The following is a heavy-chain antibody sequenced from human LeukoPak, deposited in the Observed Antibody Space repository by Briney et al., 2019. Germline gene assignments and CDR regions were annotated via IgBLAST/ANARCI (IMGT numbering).Heavy chain of an antibody. CDR1: GFTFSSYG. CDR3: ARAPGGYTYGLDY. J-gene: IGHJ3*01. Sequence: PGGSLRLSCAASGFTFSSYGMHWVRQPPGKGLEWVAFIRYDGSNKYYADSVKGRFTISRDNSKNTLYLQMNSLRAEDTAVYYCARAPGGYTYGLDYWGQGTMVTVSS. V-gene: IGHV3-30*02. D-gene: IGHD5-18*01. CDR2: IRYDGSNK.